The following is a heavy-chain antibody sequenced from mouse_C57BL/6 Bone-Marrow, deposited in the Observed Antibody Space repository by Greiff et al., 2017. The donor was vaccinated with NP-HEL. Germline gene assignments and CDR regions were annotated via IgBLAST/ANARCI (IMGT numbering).Heavy chain of an antibody. CDR3: ARAYYYGSSLWCAY. V-gene: IGHV1-19*01. D-gene: IGHD1-1*01. CDR1: GYTFTDYY. J-gene: IGHJ3*01. Sequence: VQLTESGPVLVKPGASVKMSCKASGYTFTDYYMNWVKQSHGKSLEWIGVINPYNGGTSYTQKFKGKATLTVDQSSSTAYMALNSLTSEDSAVYYCARAYYYGSSLWCAYWGQGTRVIVSA. CDR2: INPYNGGT.